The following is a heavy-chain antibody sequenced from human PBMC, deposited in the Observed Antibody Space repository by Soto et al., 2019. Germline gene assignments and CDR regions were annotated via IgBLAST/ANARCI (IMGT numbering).Heavy chain of an antibody. CDR3: AKSATESSWSGYYRGYYFDY. CDR1: GFTFSSYA. Sequence: GGSLRLSCAASGFTFSSYAMSWVRQAPGKGLEWVSAISGSGGSTYYADSVKGRFTISRDNSKNTLYLQMNSLRAEDRAVYYCAKSATESSWSGYYRGYYFDYWGQGTLVTVSS. D-gene: IGHD3-3*01. J-gene: IGHJ4*02. CDR2: ISGSGGST. V-gene: IGHV3-23*01.